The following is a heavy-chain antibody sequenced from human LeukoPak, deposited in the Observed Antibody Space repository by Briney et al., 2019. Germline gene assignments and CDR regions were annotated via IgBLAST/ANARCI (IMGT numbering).Heavy chain of an antibody. CDR3: ARQALDYCPDY. D-gene: IGHD2/OR15-2a*01. CDR2: IYPADSDT. Sequence: GESLKISCKASGYSFNSYWIGWVRQMPGKGLEWVGMIYPADSDTRYSPSFQGQVTISADKSITTAYLQWSSLMASDTAVYYCARQALDYCPDYWGQGTLVTVSS. J-gene: IGHJ4*02. CDR1: GYSFNSYW. V-gene: IGHV5-51*01.